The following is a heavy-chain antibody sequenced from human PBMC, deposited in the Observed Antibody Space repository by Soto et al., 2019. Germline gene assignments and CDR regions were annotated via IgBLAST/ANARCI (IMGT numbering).Heavy chain of an antibody. Sequence: GESLKISCAASGFTFSSYAMSWVRQTPGKGLEWVSAISGSGGSTYYADSVKGRFTISRDNSKNTLYLQMNSLRAEDTAVYYCAKDLPTVVTPGDAFDIWGQGTMVTVSS. CDR2: ISGSGGST. CDR1: GFTFSSYA. D-gene: IGHD4-17*01. J-gene: IGHJ3*02. V-gene: IGHV3-23*01. CDR3: AKDLPTVVTPGDAFDI.